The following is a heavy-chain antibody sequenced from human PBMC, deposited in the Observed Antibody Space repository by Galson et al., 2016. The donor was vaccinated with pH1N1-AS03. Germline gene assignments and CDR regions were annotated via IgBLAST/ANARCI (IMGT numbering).Heavy chain of an antibody. CDR1: GFAFNDYA. D-gene: IGHD3-10*01. CDR2: IASGGAET. V-gene: IGHV3-23*01. CDR3: GGVGLGQVYGLDA. Sequence: SLRLSCAASGFAFNDYAMTWVRQPPGKGLEYVSSIASGGAETFSAESVKGRFAMSRDNSKHTVYLQMKSLRAEDTAVYKCGGVGLGQVYGLDAWGQGTTVIVSS. J-gene: IGHJ6*02.